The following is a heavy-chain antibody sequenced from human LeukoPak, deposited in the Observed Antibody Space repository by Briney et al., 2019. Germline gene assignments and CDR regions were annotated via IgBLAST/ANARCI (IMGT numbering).Heavy chain of an antibody. CDR3: SRDTYYYDASGYYHYYFDY. CDR1: GFTFSRYE. D-gene: IGHD3-22*01. CDR2: ISSSGSTI. V-gene: IGHV3-48*03. J-gene: IGHJ4*02. Sequence: GGSLRLSCAASGFTFSRYEMNWVRQAPGKGLEWVSYISSSGSTIYYADSVRGRFTISRDNAKNSLYLHMNSLRAEDTAVSYCSRDTYYYDASGYYHYYFDYWGQGTLVTVSS.